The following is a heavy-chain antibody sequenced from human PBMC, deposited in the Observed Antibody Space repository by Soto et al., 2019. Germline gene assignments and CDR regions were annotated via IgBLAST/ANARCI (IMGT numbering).Heavy chain of an antibody. CDR1: GYIFVNYG. Sequence: QVQLVQSGDEVKKPGASVKVSCKASGYIFVNYGIAWVRQAPGQGLEWMGWISPYTGNTHSATKVQGRLTMTTDTSTSTAYLDLGSLTSDDTAVYYCVMVDNYVTPTPQDVWGKGTRVTVAS. CDR3: VMVDNYVTPTPQDV. D-gene: IGHD3-16*01. J-gene: IGHJ6*04. CDR2: ISPYTGNT. V-gene: IGHV1-18*01.